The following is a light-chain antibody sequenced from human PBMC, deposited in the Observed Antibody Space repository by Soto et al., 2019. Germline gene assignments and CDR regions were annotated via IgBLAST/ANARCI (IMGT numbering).Light chain of an antibody. CDR3: HEYNTWPWT. CDR2: GAS. CDR1: QGLSRN. V-gene: IGKV3-15*01. Sequence: ETVMTQSPATLSVSPGETATLSCRTSQGLSRNLAWYQQKLGQAPRVLIYGASTRATGIPARFSGSGSGTEFILTISSLQSEDFAVYYCHEYNTWPWTFGQGTKVDIK. J-gene: IGKJ1*01.